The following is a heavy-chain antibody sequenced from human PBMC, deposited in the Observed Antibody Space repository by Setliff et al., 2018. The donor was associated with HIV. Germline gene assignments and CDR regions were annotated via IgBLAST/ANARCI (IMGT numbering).Heavy chain of an antibody. V-gene: IGHV4-31*03. CDR2: IHYSGNT. CDR1: GGSISSGGYY. J-gene: IGHJ3*02. CDR3: VRDTPGSDNAFDI. D-gene: IGHD2-21*01. Sequence: SETLSLTCTVSGGSISSGGYYWSWIRHHPGKGLEWIGYIHYSGNTYYNPSLKSRLTISRDNSGDMLFLQMASLRPEDMAVYYCVRDTPGSDNAFDIWGQGTMVTVSS.